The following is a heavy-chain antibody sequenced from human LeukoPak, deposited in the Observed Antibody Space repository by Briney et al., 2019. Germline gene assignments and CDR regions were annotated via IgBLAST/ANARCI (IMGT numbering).Heavy chain of an antibody. Sequence: GRSLRLSCAASGFTFSSYAMHWVRQAPGKGLEWVAVISYDGSNKYYADSVKGRFTISRDNSKNTLYLQMNSLRAEDTAVYYCARDRRWLQLREDYFDYWGQGTLVTVSS. J-gene: IGHJ4*02. D-gene: IGHD5-24*01. V-gene: IGHV3-30-3*01. CDR1: GFTFSSYA. CDR2: ISYDGSNK. CDR3: ARDRRWLQLREDYFDY.